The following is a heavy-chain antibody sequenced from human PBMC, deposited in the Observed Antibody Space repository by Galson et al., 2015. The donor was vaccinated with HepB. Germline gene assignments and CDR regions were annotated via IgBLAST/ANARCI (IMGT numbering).Heavy chain of an antibody. CDR1: GFTFNSYA. CDR2: IGGGGST. J-gene: IGHJ6*02. D-gene: IGHD6-19*01. V-gene: IGHV3-23*01. CDR3: AKGDGWGSAALNYGMDV. Sequence: SLRLSCAASGFTFNSYAMTWVRQAPGKGLEWVAAIGGGGSTSYAESAKGRYTISRDNSKNMVLLQMYSLRAEDTAVNYCAKGDGWGSAALNYGMDVWGQGTPVTVSS.